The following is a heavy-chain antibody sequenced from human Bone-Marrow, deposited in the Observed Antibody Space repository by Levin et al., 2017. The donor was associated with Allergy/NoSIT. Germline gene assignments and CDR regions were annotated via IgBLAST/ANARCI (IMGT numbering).Heavy chain of an antibody. J-gene: IGHJ5*02. CDR3: ARDSFHIVAYNWFDP. D-gene: IGHD2-15*01. CDR1: GFTFSSYW. CDR2: INSDGSST. Sequence: GASVKVSCAASGFTFSSYWMHWVRQAPGKGLVWVSRINSDGSSTSYADSVKGRFTISRDNAKNTLYLQMNSLRAEDTAVYYCARDSFHIVAYNWFDPWGQGTLVTVSS. V-gene: IGHV3-74*01.